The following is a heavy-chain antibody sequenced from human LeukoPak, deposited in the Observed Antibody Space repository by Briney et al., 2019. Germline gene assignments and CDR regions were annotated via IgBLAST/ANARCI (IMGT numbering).Heavy chain of an antibody. J-gene: IGHJ4*02. Sequence: GGSLRLSCAASGFTFDDYGMSWVRQAPGKGLEWVSGINWNGGSTGYADSVKGRFTISRDNAKNYLYLQMNSLTAEDSAFYYCAKGDRNSYYSFDFWGQGALVTVSS. V-gene: IGHV3-20*04. D-gene: IGHD1-26*01. CDR3: AKGDRNSYYSFDF. CDR2: INWNGGST. CDR1: GFTFDDYG.